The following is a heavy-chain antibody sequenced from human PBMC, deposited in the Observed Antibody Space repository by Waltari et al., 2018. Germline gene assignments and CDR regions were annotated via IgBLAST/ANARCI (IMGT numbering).Heavy chain of an antibody. Sequence: EVQLVESGGGLVKPGGSLRLSCAASGFTFSNAWMSWVRQAPGKGLEWVGRIKSKTDGGTTDYAAPVKGRFTISRDDSKNTLYLQMNSLKTEDTAVYYCTTDASSWQQIVDYWGQGTLVTVSS. CDR1: GFTFSNAW. CDR3: TTDASSWQQIVDY. D-gene: IGHD6-13*01. CDR2: IKSKTDGGTT. J-gene: IGHJ4*02. V-gene: IGHV3-15*01.